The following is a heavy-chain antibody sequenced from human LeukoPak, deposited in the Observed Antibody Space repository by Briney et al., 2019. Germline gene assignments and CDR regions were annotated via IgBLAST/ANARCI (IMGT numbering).Heavy chain of an antibody. Sequence: SETLSLTCTVSGGSISSSSYYWGWIRQPPGKGLEWIGSIYYSGSTYYNPSLKSRVTISVDTSKNQFSLKLNSVTAADTAVYYCARVRAAAVPYYFDYWGQGTLVTVSS. CDR2: IYYSGST. V-gene: IGHV4-39*07. CDR3: ARVRAAAVPYYFDY. J-gene: IGHJ4*02. D-gene: IGHD6-13*01. CDR1: GGSISSSSYY.